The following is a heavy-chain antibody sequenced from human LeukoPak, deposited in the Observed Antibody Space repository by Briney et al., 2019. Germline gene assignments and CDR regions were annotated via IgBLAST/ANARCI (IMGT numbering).Heavy chain of an antibody. Sequence: SETLSLTCTVYGGSFSGYDWSWIRQPPGKGLEWIGEINHSGSTNYNPSLKSRVTISVDTSKNQFSLKLSSVTAADTAAYSCRGAPRTGVVYYYYMDVWGKGTTVTVSS. V-gene: IGHV4-34*01. CDR2: INHSGST. D-gene: IGHD3-3*01. CDR3: RGAPRTGVVYYYYMDV. CDR1: GGSFSGYD. J-gene: IGHJ6*03.